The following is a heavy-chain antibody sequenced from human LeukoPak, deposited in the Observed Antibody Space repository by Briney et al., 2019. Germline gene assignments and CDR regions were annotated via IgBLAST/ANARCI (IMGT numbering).Heavy chain of an antibody. Sequence: PGGSLRLSCAASGFTFSRYWMHWVRQAPGKGLVWVSRINTDGSSTSYADSVKGRFAISRDNAKNTLYLQMNSLRAEDTAVYYCARDLINYDFWSGLFDSWGQGTLVTVSS. CDR3: ARDLINYDFWSGLFDS. V-gene: IGHV3-74*01. J-gene: IGHJ4*02. CDR1: GFTFSRYW. CDR2: INTDGSST. D-gene: IGHD3-3*01.